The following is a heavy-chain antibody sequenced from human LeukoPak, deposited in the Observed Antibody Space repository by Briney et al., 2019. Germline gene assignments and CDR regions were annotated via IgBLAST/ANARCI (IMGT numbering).Heavy chain of an antibody. V-gene: IGHV1-69*08. D-gene: IGHD1-26*01. CDR3: ARVNLRGSQYNWFDP. Sequence: ASVKVSCKASGGTLNSHTFSWVRQAPGQGLEWMGRVTPIIDSAKYAQNFQDRVSITADKSTSTVYLELSSLGSEDTAVYFCARVNLRGSQYNWFDPWGQGTLVTVSS. CDR1: GGTLNSHT. J-gene: IGHJ5*02. CDR2: VTPIIDSA.